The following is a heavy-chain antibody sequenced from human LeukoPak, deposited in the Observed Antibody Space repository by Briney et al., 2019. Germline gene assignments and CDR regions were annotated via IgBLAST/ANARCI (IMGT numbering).Heavy chain of an antibody. D-gene: IGHD3-9*01. CDR1: GFTFSSYA. CDR2: ISYDGSNK. V-gene: IGHV3-30*04. CDR3: ARDAYDILTGHTSTRYYFDY. J-gene: IGHJ4*02. Sequence: GRSLRLSCAASGFTFSSYAMHWVRRAPGKGLEWVAVISYDGSNKYYADSVKGRFTISRDNSKNTLYLQMNSLRAEDTAVYYCARDAYDILTGHTSTRYYFDYWGQGTLVTVSS.